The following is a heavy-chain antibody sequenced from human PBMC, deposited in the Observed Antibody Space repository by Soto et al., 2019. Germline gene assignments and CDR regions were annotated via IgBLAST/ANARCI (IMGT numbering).Heavy chain of an antibody. Sequence: TLSLTCAVYGGSFSDYYWSWIRQPPGKGLEWIGEINHSGSTNYNPSLKSRVTMSVDTSKNQFSLKLSSETAADTAVYYCARSSGDYYYGMDVWGQGTTVTVSS. J-gene: IGHJ6*02. D-gene: IGHD6-6*01. V-gene: IGHV4-34*01. CDR3: ARSSGDYYYGMDV. CDR1: GGSFSDYY. CDR2: INHSGST.